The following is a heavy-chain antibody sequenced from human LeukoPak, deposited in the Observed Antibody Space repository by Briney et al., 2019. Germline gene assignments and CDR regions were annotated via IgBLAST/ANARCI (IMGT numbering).Heavy chain of an antibody. Sequence: PGGSLRLSCGASGFSFSTYTMIWVRQAPGKGLEWVSSISPTGDYIYYADSVKGRFTISRDNAKNSLYLQMNSLRAEDTAVYYCAREGGSGYVVYWGQGTLVTVSS. V-gene: IGHV3-21*01. CDR1: GFSFSTYT. CDR3: AREGGSGYVVY. CDR2: ISPTGDYI. J-gene: IGHJ4*02. D-gene: IGHD5-12*01.